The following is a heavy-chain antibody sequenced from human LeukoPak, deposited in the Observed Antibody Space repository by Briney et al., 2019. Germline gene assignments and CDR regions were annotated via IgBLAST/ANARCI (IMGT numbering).Heavy chain of an antibody. Sequence: SETLSLTCTVSGGSISGYYWSWIRQPAGKGLEWIGHVDTSGRTNHNSSLMSRVTMSVDPSKNQFSLRLTSVTAADTAVYYCARHWSHSVAQFGRYYWFDPWGQGTLVTVSS. D-gene: IGHD2-15*01. CDR2: VDTSGRT. CDR1: GGSISGYY. V-gene: IGHV4-4*07. CDR3: ARHWSHSVAQFGRYYWFDP. J-gene: IGHJ5*02.